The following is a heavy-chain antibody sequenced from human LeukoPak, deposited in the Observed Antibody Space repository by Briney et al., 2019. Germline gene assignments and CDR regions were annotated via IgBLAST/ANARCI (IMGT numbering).Heavy chain of an antibody. V-gene: IGHV3-15*01. CDR1: KFTFSNAW. J-gene: IGHJ4*02. CDR2: IKGEAAGGTT. D-gene: IGHD3-22*01. CDR3: TTDGYFDSSGYYYPHDY. Sequence: GGSLRLSCAASKFTFSNAWMSWVRQAPGKGLEWVGRIKGEAAGGTTDYAAPVKGRFTVSRDDSKNTLYLQMNSLKTEDTAVYYCTTDGYFDSSGYYYPHDYWGQGTLVTVSS.